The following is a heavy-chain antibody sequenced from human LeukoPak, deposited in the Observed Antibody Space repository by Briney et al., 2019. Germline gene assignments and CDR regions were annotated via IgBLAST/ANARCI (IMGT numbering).Heavy chain of an antibody. CDR1: GFPLDDYS. Sequence: GGAPSLPRLGSGFPLDDYSMHWGRPAPGEGVGGGSLISWDGGSTYYADSVKGRFTISRDNSKNSLYLQMNSLRTEDTALYYCAKGIRNKGSSHFDYWGQGTLVTVSS. J-gene: IGHJ4*02. V-gene: IGHV3-43*01. D-gene: IGHD6-13*01. CDR3: AKGIRNKGSSHFDY. CDR2: ISWDGGST.